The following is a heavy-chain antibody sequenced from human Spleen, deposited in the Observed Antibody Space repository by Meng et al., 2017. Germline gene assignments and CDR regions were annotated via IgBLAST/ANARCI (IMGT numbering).Heavy chain of an antibody. CDR3: AREAYRSGWSHFDP. J-gene: IGHJ5*02. D-gene: IGHD6-19*01. V-gene: IGHV1-2*02. CDR1: GYTFTDFY. CDR2: INPNTGGT. Sequence: VERVQSGTEVKKPGASVKVSCKASGYTFTDFYIHWVRQAPGQGLEWMGWINPNTGGTKYAQKFQGRVTMTRDTSISTAYMELSSLRPDDTAVYYCAREAYRSGWSHFDPWGQGTLVTVSS.